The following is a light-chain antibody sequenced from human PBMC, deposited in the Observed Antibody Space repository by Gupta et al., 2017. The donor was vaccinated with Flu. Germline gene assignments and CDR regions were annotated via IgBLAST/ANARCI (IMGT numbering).Light chain of an antibody. CDR3: CSYTSGNTLYV. CDR2: EVT. CDR1: SSDVGSFDY. Sequence: QSALAQPASVSESPGQSITISCTGTSSDVGSFDYVSWYQQHPGKAPKLMIYEVTNRPSGVSNRFSGSKSGNTASLTISGLQAEDEADYYCCSYTSGNTLYVFGTGTKVTVL. J-gene: IGLJ1*01. V-gene: IGLV2-14*01.